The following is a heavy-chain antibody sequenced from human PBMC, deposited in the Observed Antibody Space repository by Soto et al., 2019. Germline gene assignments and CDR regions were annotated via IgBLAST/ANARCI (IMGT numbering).Heavy chain of an antibody. Sequence: EVQLLQSGGCLVQPGGSLRLSCAASGFTFSNYAMRWFRQAPGKGLEWVAGISGRGDNAYYADSVKGRLTISRDNSKNTLSLQMNSLRAEDTAVYYCAKEPLVRRYFDYWGQGTLVTV. J-gene: IGHJ4*02. D-gene: IGHD6-13*01. CDR3: AKEPLVRRYFDY. CDR2: ISGRGDNA. CDR1: GFTFSNYA. V-gene: IGHV3-23*01.